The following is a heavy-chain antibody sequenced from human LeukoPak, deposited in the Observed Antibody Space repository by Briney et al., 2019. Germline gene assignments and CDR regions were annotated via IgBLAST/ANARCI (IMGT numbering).Heavy chain of an antibody. CDR3: AKDALSGWYGYSDY. J-gene: IGHJ4*02. D-gene: IGHD6-19*01. Sequence: GGSLRLSCAASGFTFSSCAMSWVRQAPGKGLEWVSSISGSGSSTYYADSVKGRFTISRDNSKNTLFLQMNSLRAEDTAVYHCAKDALSGWYGYSDYWGQGTLVTVSS. CDR1: GFTFSSCA. V-gene: IGHV3-23*01. CDR2: ISGSGSST.